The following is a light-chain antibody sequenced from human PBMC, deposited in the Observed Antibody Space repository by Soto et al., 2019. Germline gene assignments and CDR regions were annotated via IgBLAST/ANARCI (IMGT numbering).Light chain of an antibody. CDR3: QQRSNWPPSIT. J-gene: IGKJ5*01. Sequence: EIVLTQSPVTLSLSPGQGAALSCRASQSISYYFAWYQQKPGQAPRLLIYDASNRATGTPARFSGSGSGTDFTLTISSLEPEDFAVYYCQQRSNWPPSITFGQGTRLEIK. CDR1: QSISYY. CDR2: DAS. V-gene: IGKV3-11*01.